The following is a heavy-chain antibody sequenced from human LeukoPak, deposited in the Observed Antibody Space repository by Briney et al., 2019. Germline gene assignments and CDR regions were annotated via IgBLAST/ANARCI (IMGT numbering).Heavy chain of an antibody. D-gene: IGHD6-19*01. CDR3: AKTLPRWLVRGVNYYYGMDV. CDR1: GFTFSSYT. Sequence: GGTLRLSCAVSGFTFSSYTMSWVRPAPGKGLEWVSAISDSGGSTNYADTVKGRSTISRDNSKNKQSLKMKSLRADDTAVDYSAKTLPRWLVRGVNYYYGMDVWGQGTTVTVSS. CDR2: ISDSGGST. J-gene: IGHJ6*02. V-gene: IGHV3-23*01.